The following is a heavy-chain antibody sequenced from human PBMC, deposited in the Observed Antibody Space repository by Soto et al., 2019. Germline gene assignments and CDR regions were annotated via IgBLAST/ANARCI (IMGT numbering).Heavy chain of an antibody. CDR1: GGSIGSRDYY. D-gene: IGHD3-10*01. CDR2: IYYNGNT. CDR3: ARDKGGAALKGSGMDV. Sequence: QVQVQESGPGLVKPSQTLSLKCSVSGGSIGSRDYYWSWIRQHPEKGLEWIGSIYYNGNTDYNPSLRGRTTMSLDPSMNEFSLKLTSVTAADTAVYYCARDKGGAALKGSGMDVWGQGTTVTVS. J-gene: IGHJ6*02. V-gene: IGHV4-31*02.